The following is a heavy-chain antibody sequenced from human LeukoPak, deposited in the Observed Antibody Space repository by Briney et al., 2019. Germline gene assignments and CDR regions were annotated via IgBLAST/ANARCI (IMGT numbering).Heavy chain of an antibody. CDR2: INPNSSGT. J-gene: IGHJ5*02. Sequence: GASVKVSCKASGYTCTGYYMHWVRQAPGQGLEWMGWINPNSSGTNYAQKFQGWVTMTRDTSISTAYMELSRLRSDDTAVYYCAISRRGYCSSTSCYGGWFDPWGQGTLVTVSS. V-gene: IGHV1-2*04. D-gene: IGHD2-2*01. CDR1: GYTCTGYY. CDR3: AISRRGYCSSTSCYGGWFDP.